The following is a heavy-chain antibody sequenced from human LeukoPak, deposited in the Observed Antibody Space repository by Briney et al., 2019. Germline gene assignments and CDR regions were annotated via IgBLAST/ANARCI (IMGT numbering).Heavy chain of an antibody. V-gene: IGHV4-59*02. J-gene: IGHJ4*02. D-gene: IGHD2-15*01. Sequence: SPSETLSLTCVVSGGSVSGYYWGWIRQPPGRGLEWIGYVCYSGSTNYNPSFKSRITISVDTSRNQFSLQLSSVTAADTAVYYCARIHRYCSGGACYVLDNWGQGTLVAVSS. CDR2: VCYSGST. CDR1: GGSVSGYY. CDR3: ARIHRYCSGGACYVLDN.